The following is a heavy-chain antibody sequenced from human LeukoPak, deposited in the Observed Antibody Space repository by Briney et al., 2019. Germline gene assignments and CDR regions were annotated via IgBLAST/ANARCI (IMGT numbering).Heavy chain of an antibody. CDR1: GGSISSYY. D-gene: IGHD3-3*01. CDR3: ARHYLTYYDFWSGDSSGFDP. CDR2: IYYGGST. J-gene: IGHJ5*02. Sequence: PSETLSLTCTVSGGSISSYYWSWIRQPPGKGLEWIGYIYYGGSTNYNPSLKSRVTISVDTSKNQFSLKLSSVTAADTAVYYCARHYLTYYDFWSGDSSGFDPWGQGTLVTVSS. V-gene: IGHV4-59*08.